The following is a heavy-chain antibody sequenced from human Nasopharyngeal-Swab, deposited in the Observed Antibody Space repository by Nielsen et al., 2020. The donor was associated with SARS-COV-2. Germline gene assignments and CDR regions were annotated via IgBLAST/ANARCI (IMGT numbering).Heavy chain of an antibody. CDR1: GFTFRNYW. J-gene: IGHJ4*02. D-gene: IGHD6-19*01. CDR3: ASDLSGRDDN. CDR2: SNEDGSIT. Sequence: GGSLRLSCAASGFTFRNYWMHWVRQAPGKGLEWVSHSNEDGSITSYADSVKGRFAISRDNAKNTLYLQMNSLRAEDTAVYFCASDLSGRDDNWGQGTLVTVAA. V-gene: IGHV3-74*01.